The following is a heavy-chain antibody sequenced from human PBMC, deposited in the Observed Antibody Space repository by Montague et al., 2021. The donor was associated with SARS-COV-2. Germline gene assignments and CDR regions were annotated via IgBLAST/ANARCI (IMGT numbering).Heavy chain of an antibody. CDR3: ARDDSRWDFDC. V-gene: IGHV4-61*02. J-gene: IGHJ4*02. D-gene: IGHD1-26*01. CDR1: GDSINSDVSN. CDR2: IYTSGST. Sequence: TLSLTCTVSGDSINSDVSNWSWMRQPTGKGLEWIGRIYTSGSTNYNPSIKSRLTISLDTSKNQFSLKLSSVTAADTAVYYCARDDSRWDFDCWGQGTLVTVSS.